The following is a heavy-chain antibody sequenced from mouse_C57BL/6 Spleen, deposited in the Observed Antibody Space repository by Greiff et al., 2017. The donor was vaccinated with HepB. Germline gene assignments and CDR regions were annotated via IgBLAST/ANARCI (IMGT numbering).Heavy chain of an antibody. D-gene: IGHD1-1*01. V-gene: IGHV3-6*01. CDR2: ISYDGSN. CDR1: GYSITSGYY. Sequence: EVQLQESGPGLVKPSQSLSLTCSVTGYSITSGYYWNWIRQFPGNKLEWMGYISYDGSNNYNPSLKNRISITRDTSKNQFFLKLNSVTTEDTATYYCARTVLHWYFDVWGTGTTVTVSS. J-gene: IGHJ1*03. CDR3: ARTVLHWYFDV.